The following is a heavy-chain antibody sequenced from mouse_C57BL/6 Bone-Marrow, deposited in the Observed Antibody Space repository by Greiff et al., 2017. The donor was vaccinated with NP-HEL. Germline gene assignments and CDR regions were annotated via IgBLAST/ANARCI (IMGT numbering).Heavy chain of an antibody. V-gene: IGHV10-1*01. CDR2: IRSKSNNYAT. CDR3: VRETGGAPWYFDV. CDR1: GFSFNTYA. Sequence: EVQVVESGGGLVQPKGSLKLSCAASGFSFNTYAMNWVRQAPGKGLEWVARIRSKSNNYATYYADSVKDRFTISRDDSESMLYLQMNNLKTEDTAMYYCVRETGGAPWYFDVWGTGTTVTVSS. J-gene: IGHJ1*03.